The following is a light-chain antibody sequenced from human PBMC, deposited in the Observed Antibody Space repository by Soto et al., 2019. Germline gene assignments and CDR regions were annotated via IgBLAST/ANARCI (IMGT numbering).Light chain of an antibody. CDR3: QQYGGSPQT. CDR1: QSVSNY. Sequence: EIVLTQSPGTLSLSPGERATLSCRASQSVSNYLAWYQQKPGQAPRLLIYGASSRATGIQDRFSGSGSGTDFTLTISRLEPEDFAVYYCQQYGGSPQTFGQGTKVDI. CDR2: GAS. V-gene: IGKV3-20*01. J-gene: IGKJ1*01.